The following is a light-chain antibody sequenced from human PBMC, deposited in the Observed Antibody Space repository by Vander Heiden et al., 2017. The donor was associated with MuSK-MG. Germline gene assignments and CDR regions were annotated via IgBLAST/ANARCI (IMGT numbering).Light chain of an antibody. CDR2: GAS. J-gene: IGKJ2*01. Sequence: EIVLTQSPGTLSLSPGETATLSCRASQSVSSNFLAWYQQKPGQAPRLLIYGASSRATDIPDRFSGSGSGTDFTLTISRLEPEDFAVYFCQQDGCSLYAFGQGTKLXIK. V-gene: IGKV3-20*01. CDR3: QQDGCSLYA. CDR1: QSVSSNF.